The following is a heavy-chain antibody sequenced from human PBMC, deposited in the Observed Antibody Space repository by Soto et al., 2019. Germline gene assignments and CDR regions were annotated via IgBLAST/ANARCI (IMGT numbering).Heavy chain of an antibody. V-gene: IGHV3-23*01. CDR1: GFTFSSYA. CDR3: AKVGSLDRDPPVLTGYYYYGMDV. CDR2: ISGSGGST. Sequence: GGSLRLSCAASGFTFSSYAMSWVRQAPGKGLEWVSAISGSGGSTYYADSVKGRFTISRDNSKNTLYLQMNSLRAEDTAVYYCAKVGSLDRDPPVLTGYYYYGMDVWGQGTTVTVSS. D-gene: IGHD3-9*01. J-gene: IGHJ6*02.